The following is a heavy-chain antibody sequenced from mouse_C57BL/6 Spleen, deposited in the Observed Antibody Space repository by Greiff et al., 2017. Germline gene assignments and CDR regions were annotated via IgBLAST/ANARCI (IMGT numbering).Heavy chain of an antibody. CDR3: ARVETGSGDYAMDY. Sequence: VQLQQSGPELVKPGASVKISCKASGYTFTDYYMNWVKQSHGKSLEWIGDINPNNGGTSYNQKFKGKATLTVDKSSSTAYMELRSLTSEDSAVYYCARVETGSGDYAMDYWGQGTSVTVSS. V-gene: IGHV1-26*01. CDR1: GYTFTDYY. J-gene: IGHJ4*01. CDR2: INPNNGGT. D-gene: IGHD4-1*01.